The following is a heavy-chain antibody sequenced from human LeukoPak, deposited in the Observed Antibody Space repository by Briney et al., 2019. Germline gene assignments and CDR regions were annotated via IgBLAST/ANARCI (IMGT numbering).Heavy chain of an antibody. D-gene: IGHD3-10*01. V-gene: IGHV5-51*01. CDR3: AREIGHYYGSGSYGGIDY. Sequence: GESLKISCKGSGYSFTSYWIGWVRQMPGKGVEWMWIIYSGESDTRYSPSFQGQVTISADKSISTAYLQYRSLKDSDTAMHYCAREIGHYYGSGSYGGIDYWGQGTLVTVSS. CDR2: IYSGESDT. CDR1: GYSFTSYW. J-gene: IGHJ4*02.